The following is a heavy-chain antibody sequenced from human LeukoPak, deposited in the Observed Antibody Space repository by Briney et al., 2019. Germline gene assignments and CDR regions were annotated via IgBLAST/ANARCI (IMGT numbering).Heavy chain of an antibody. CDR2: ISAYNGNT. Sequence: ASVKVSCKASGYTFTSYGISWVRQAPGQGLEWMGWISAYNGNTNYAQKLQGRVTMTTGTSTSTAYMELRSLRSDDTAVYYCARHYYDSSGYHGPHDAFDIWGQGTMVTVSS. V-gene: IGHV1-18*01. D-gene: IGHD3-22*01. CDR1: GYTFTSYG. CDR3: ARHYYDSSGYHGPHDAFDI. J-gene: IGHJ3*02.